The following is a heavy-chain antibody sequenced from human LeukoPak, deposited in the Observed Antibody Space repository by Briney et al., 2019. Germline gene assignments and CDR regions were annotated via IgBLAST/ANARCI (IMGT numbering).Heavy chain of an antibody. Sequence: GGSLRLSCAASGFMFSKYAMHWVRQAPGKGLEWVANIKQDGSEKYYVDSVKGRFTISRDNAKNSLYLQMNSLRAEDTAVYYCARDYYDSSGYWPTDWGQGTLVTVSS. J-gene: IGHJ4*02. V-gene: IGHV3-7*01. CDR2: IKQDGSEK. CDR1: GFMFSKYA. D-gene: IGHD3-22*01. CDR3: ARDYYDSSGYWPTD.